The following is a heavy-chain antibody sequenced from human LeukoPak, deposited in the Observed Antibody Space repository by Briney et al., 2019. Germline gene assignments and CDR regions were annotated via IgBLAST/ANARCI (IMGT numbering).Heavy chain of an antibody. J-gene: IGHJ3*02. CDR3: AKDMGGGRRTEGDAFDI. Sequence: GGSLRLSCAASGFTFDDYAMHWVRQAPGKGLEWVSGISWNSGSIGYADSVKGRFTISRDNAKNSLYLQMNSLSAEDMALYYCAKDMGGGRRTEGDAFDIWGQGTMVTVSS. CDR1: GFTFDDYA. CDR2: ISWNSGSI. D-gene: IGHD3-16*01. V-gene: IGHV3-9*03.